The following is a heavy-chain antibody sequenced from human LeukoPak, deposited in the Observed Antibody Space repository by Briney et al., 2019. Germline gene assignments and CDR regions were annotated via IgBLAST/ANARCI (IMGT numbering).Heavy chain of an antibody. J-gene: IGHJ4*02. D-gene: IGHD6-19*01. V-gene: IGHV1-46*01. CDR1: GYTFTSYY. CDR2: INPSGGST. CDR3: ARSMRIAVAGTFY. Sequence: GASVKVSCTASGYTFTSYYMHWVRQAPGQGLEWMGIINPSGGSTSYAQKFQGRVTMTRDMSTSTAYMELSRLRADDTAVYYCARSMRIAVAGTFYWGQGTLVTVSS.